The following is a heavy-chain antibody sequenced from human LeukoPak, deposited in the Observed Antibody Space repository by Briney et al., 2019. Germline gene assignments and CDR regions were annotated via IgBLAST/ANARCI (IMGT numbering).Heavy chain of an antibody. V-gene: IGHV3-33*01. CDR2: IWYDGSNK. CDR1: GFTFSSYG. Sequence: PGGSLRLSCAASGFTFSSYGMHWVRQAPGKGLEWVAVIWYDGSNKYYADSVKGRFTISRDNSKNTLYLQMNSLRAEDTAVYYCARDQGGSYVAMKYYFDYWGQGTLVTVSS. J-gene: IGHJ4*02. CDR3: ARDQGGSYVAMKYYFDY. D-gene: IGHD1-26*01.